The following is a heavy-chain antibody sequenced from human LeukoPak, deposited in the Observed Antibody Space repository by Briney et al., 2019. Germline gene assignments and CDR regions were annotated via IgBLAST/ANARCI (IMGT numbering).Heavy chain of an antibody. CDR3: TTDLLKSTSNCSSTSCYYYYMDV. J-gene: IGHJ6*03. CDR2: IKSKTDGGTT. Sequence: GGSLRLSCAASGFTFSNAWMSWVRQAPGKGLEWVGRIKSKTDGGTTDYAAPVKGRFTISRDDSKNTLYLQMNSLKTEDTAVCYCTTDLLKSTSNCSSTSCYYYYMDVWGKGTTVTISS. V-gene: IGHV3-15*01. D-gene: IGHD2-2*01. CDR1: GFTFSNAW.